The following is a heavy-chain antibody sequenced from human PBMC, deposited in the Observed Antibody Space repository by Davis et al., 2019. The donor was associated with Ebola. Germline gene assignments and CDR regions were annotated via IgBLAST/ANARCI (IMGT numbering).Heavy chain of an antibody. CDR1: GVSFSGYY. D-gene: IGHD6-25*01. J-gene: IGHJ6*02. Sequence: SQTLSLTCAVYGVSFSGYYWNWIRQPPGKGLEWIGEINHSGRTNYNPSLKSRVTMSVDTSKNQFSLRVRSVTAADTAVYYCARGGGYGGYGMDVWGQGTTVTVSS. CDR3: ARGGGYGGYGMDV. V-gene: IGHV4-34*01. CDR2: INHSGRT.